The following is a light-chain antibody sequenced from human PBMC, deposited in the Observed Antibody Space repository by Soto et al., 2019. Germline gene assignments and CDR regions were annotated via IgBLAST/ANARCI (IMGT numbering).Light chain of an antibody. Sequence: QSALTQPRSVSGSPGQSVTISCTGTSSDVGGYNYVSWYQQHPGTAPKVMIYDVSERPSGVPDRFSGSKSGNTASLTISGLQAEDEADDYCGSYAGSPRHVVGTGTKLT. V-gene: IGLV2-11*01. CDR1: SSDVGGYNY. CDR3: GSYAGSPRHV. J-gene: IGLJ1*01. CDR2: DVS.